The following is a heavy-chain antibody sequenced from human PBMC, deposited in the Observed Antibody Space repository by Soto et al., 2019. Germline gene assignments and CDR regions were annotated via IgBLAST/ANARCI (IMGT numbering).Heavy chain of an antibody. CDR2: IKSNTDGGTT. CDR1: GFTFSDAW. V-gene: IGHV3-15*01. J-gene: IGHJ4*02. D-gene: IGHD1-1*01. Sequence: EVQLVESGGGLLKPGGSLRLSCAASGFTFSDAWMSWVRQAPGKGLEWIGLIKSNTDGGTTKYAASVKGRFTLSRDDSKDVLFLEMNSLKTEDTAVYFCTTGYRGSDFDYWGRGTLVTVSS. CDR3: TTGYRGSDFDY.